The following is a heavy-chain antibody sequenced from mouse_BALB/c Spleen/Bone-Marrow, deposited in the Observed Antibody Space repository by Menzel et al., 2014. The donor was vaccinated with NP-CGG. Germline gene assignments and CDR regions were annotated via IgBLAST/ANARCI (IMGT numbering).Heavy chain of an antibody. CDR2: IDPYYGGT. J-gene: IGHJ1*01. D-gene: IGHD2-4*01. CDR1: GYSFTAYN. V-gene: IGHV1-39*01. Sequence: VQLQQSGPELEKPGASVKISCKASGYSFTAYNMNWVKQSNGKSLEWIGSIDPYYGGTSYNQKFKGKATLTVDKSSSTAYMQLKNLTSEDSAVYYCTRDDSPYWYFDVWGAGITVTVSS. CDR3: TRDDSPYWYFDV.